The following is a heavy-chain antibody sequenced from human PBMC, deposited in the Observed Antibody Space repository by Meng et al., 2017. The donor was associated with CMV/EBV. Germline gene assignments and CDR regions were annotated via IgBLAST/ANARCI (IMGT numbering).Heavy chain of an antibody. D-gene: IGHD3-9*01. CDR3: ARKRYWLLYPWFDP. V-gene: IGHV4-34*01. CDR2: INHSGST. Sequence: LQPSGAGMFNPTEPLSPPVAVHGGPFSGYDWSWIRQPPGKGLEWIGEINHSGSTNYNPSLKSRVTISVDTSKNQFSLKLSSVTAADTAVYYCARKRYWLLYPWFDPWGQGTLVTVSS. CDR1: GGPFSGYD. J-gene: IGHJ5*02.